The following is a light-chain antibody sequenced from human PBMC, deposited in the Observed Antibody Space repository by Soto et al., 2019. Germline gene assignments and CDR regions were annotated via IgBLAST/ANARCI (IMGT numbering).Light chain of an antibody. CDR3: YLSQSGDRL. J-gene: IGLJ3*02. Sequence: QAVVTQEPSLTVSPGGTVTLTCGSSTGGVTSGHWPYWIQQKPGQAPRTLIYDTYSKHSWTPGRFSGSIVGGKAALTLSGAQPEDEADYYFYLSQSGDRLFGGGPTLTVL. CDR1: TGGVTSGHW. V-gene: IGLV7-46*01. CDR2: DTY.